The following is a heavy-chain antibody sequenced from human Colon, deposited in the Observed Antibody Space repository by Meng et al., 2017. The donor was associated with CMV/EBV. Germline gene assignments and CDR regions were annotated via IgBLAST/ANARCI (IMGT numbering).Heavy chain of an antibody. CDR1: RINFGDFG. V-gene: IGHV3-30*02. D-gene: IGHD1-1*01. J-gene: IGHJ4*02. CDR2: IRDSSNTI. CDR3: VTVANCDFHY. Sequence: EQVEAGGGVVQPGLLIGLFCAWSRINFGDFGIRWCRQARGKGLEWVEFIRDSSNTIRYGGCVTSRVTISKDDSTITLYLKINSLRVEDTGAYSCVTVANCDFHYWGQGTLVTVSS.